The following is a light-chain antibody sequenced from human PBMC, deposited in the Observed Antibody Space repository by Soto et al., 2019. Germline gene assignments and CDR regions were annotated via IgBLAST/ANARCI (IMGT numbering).Light chain of an antibody. J-gene: IGLJ2*01. CDR2: LSSDGSH. Sequence: QAVVTQSPSASASLGASVKLTCTLSSGHSSYAIAWHQQQPEKGPRYLMTLSSDGSHSKGDGIPDRFSGSSSGAERYLTISSLQSEDEADYYCQTWDTGARVVFGGGTKLTVL. CDR3: QTWDTGARVV. V-gene: IGLV4-69*01. CDR1: SGHSSYA.